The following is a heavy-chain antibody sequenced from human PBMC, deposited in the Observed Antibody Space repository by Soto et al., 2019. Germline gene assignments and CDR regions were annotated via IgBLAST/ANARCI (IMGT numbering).Heavy chain of an antibody. CDR1: GGSISSSSYY. D-gene: IGHD6-19*01. J-gene: IGHJ5*02. CDR2: IYYSGST. Sequence: KPSETLSLTCTVSGGSISSSSYYWGWIRQPPGKGLEWIGSIYYSGSTYYNPSLKSRVTISVDTSKNQFSLKLSSVTAADTAVYYCARHARQAVADNWFDPWGQGTLVTVSS. V-gene: IGHV4-39*01. CDR3: ARHARQAVADNWFDP.